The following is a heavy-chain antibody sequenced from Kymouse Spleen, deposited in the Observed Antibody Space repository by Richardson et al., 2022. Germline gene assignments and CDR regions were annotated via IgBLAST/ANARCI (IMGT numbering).Heavy chain of an antibody. Sequence: QVQLVESGGGVVQPGRSLRLSCAASGFTFSSYGMHWVRQAPGKGLEWVAVISYDGSNKYYADSVKGRFTISRDNSKNTLYLQMNSLRAEDTAVYYCAKCGSYFYYYYYGMDVWGQGTTVTVSS. CDR2: ISYDGSNK. CDR1: GFTFSSYG. J-gene: IGHJ6*02. CDR3: AKCGSYFYYYYYGMDV. D-gene: IGHD1-26*01. V-gene: IGHV3-30*18.